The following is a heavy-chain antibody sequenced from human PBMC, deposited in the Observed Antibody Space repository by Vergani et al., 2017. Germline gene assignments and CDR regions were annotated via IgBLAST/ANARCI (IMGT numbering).Heavy chain of an antibody. D-gene: IGHD1-26*01. J-gene: IGHJ4*02. CDR3: ARVNSGSYQFDY. CDR1: GYTFTSYG. V-gene: IGHV1-69*13. CDR2: IIPIFGTA. Sequence: QVQLVQSGAEVKKPGASVKVSCKASGYTFTSYGISWVRQAPGQGLEWMGGIIPIFGTANYAQKFQGRVTITADESTSTAYMELSSLRSEDTAVYYCARVNSGSYQFDYWGQGTLVTVSS.